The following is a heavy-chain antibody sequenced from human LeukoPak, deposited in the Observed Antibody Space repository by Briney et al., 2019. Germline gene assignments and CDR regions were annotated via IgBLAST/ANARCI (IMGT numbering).Heavy chain of an antibody. D-gene: IGHD3-10*01. CDR3: AKAQQYYGSGFESNFDY. CDR2: TYYRSKWYN. Sequence: SQTLSLTCAISGDSVSSNSAAWNWIRQSPSRGLEWLGRTYYRSKWYNDYAVSVKSRITINPDTSKNQFSLQLNSVTPEDTALYYCAKAQQYYGSGFESNFDYWGQGTLVTVSS. V-gene: IGHV6-1*01. J-gene: IGHJ4*02. CDR1: GDSVSSNSAA.